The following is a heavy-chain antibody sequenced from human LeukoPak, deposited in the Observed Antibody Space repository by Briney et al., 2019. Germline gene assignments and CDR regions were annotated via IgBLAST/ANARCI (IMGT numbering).Heavy chain of an antibody. CDR2: IVGSGGST. Sequence: PGGSLRLSCADSGFTFSSYAMSWVRQAPGKGLEWVSAIVGSGGSTYYADSVKGRFTSSRDNSKNTLYLQMNSLRAEDPAIYYRANSAAYYGSGSPNPAEYFQHWGQGTLVTVSS. J-gene: IGHJ1*01. V-gene: IGHV3-23*01. CDR3: ANSAAYYGSGSPNPAEYFQH. CDR1: GFTFSSYA. D-gene: IGHD3-10*01.